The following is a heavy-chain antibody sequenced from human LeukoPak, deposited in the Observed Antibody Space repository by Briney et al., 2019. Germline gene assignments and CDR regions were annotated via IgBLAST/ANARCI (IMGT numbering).Heavy chain of an antibody. J-gene: IGHJ4*02. CDR3: SRNGLVDFDY. V-gene: IGHV3-49*04. CDR2: IRRRAYGGAA. Sequence: AGGSLRLSCTTSGFAFGDFAMSWVRQPAGKGLEWVGFIRRRAYGGAAEYAASVKGRFIISRDDSKGIAYLQMNSLKTDGTAVYYCSRNGLVDFDYWGQGSRVIVSP. CDR1: GFAFGDFA.